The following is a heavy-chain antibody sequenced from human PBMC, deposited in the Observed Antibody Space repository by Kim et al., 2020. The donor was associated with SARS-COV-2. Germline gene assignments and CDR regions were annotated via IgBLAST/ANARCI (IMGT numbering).Heavy chain of an antibody. CDR3: ARGRGNGPFDY. D-gene: IGHD2-8*01. Sequence: SSNYNPYVKRRVTRSVETSKNEFSLHLQSVTGADTAVYYCARGRGNGPFDYWGQGILCTVSS. V-gene: IGHV4-4*06. CDR2: SS. J-gene: IGHJ4*02.